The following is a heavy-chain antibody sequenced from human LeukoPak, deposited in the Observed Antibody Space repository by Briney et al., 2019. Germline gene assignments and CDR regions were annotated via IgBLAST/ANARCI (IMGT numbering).Heavy chain of an antibody. V-gene: IGHV4-39*07. CDR2: IYYSGST. CDR1: GGSISSSSYY. Sequence: LSETLSLACTVSGGSISSSSYYWGWIRQPPGKGLEWIGSIYYSGSTYYNPSLKSRVTISVDTSKNQFSLKLSSVTAADTAVYYCARAWGYYYYYMDVWGKGTTVTVSS. D-gene: IGHD3-16*01. CDR3: ARAWGYYYYYMDV. J-gene: IGHJ6*03.